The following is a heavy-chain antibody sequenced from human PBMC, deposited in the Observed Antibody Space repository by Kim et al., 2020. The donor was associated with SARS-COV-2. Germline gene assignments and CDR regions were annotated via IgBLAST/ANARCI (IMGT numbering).Heavy chain of an antibody. CDR1: GYTFTGYY. V-gene: IGHV1-2*06. J-gene: IGHJ4*02. Sequence: ASVKVSCKASGYTFTGYYMHWVRQAPGQGLEWMGRINPISGGTNYAQQFQGRVTMTRDTSISTAYMELSRLRSDDTAVYYCAAGLLLAGMGLDYWGQGTLVTVSS. CDR3: AAGLLLAGMGLDY. D-gene: IGHD6-19*01. CDR2: INPISGGT.